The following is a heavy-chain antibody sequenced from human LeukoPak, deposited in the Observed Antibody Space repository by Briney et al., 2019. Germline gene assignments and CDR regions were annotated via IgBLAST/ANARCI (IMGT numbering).Heavy chain of an antibody. CDR2: IYHSGST. Sequence: SETLSLTCAVYGGSFSGYYWSWIRQPPGKGLEWIGYIYHSGSTYYNPSLKSRVTISVDRSKNQFSLKLSSVTAADTAVYYCARRVRYYYDSSGYFIDAFDIWGQGTMVTVSS. CDR1: GGSFSGYY. CDR3: ARRVRYYYDSSGYFIDAFDI. J-gene: IGHJ3*02. D-gene: IGHD3-22*01. V-gene: IGHV4-34*01.